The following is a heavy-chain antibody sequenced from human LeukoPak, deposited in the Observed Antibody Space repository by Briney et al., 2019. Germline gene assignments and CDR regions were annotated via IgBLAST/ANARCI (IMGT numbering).Heavy chain of an antibody. CDR3: ARPLDCSSTSCYGVAYAFDI. J-gene: IGHJ3*02. CDR2: IYPGDSDT. V-gene: IGHV5-51*01. Sequence: GESLKISCKGSGYSFTSYWIGWVRQMPGKGLEWMGIIYPGDSDTRYSPSFQGQVTISADKSISTAYLQWSSLKASDTAMYYCARPLDCSSTSCYGVAYAFDIWGQGTMVTVSS. CDR1: GYSFTSYW. D-gene: IGHD2-2*01.